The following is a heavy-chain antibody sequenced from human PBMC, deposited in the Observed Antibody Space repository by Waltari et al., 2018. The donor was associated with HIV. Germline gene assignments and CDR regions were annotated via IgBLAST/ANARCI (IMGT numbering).Heavy chain of an antibody. V-gene: IGHV3-30*02. J-gene: IGHJ4*02. D-gene: IGHD1-1*01. CDR1: AVSFSRYG. CDR2: ITYDGSNK. Sequence: QVQLVESGGDVVQTGGSLRPSCAVPAVSFSRYGMHWVRQAPGQGLEWMSFITYDGSNKYYADSVEGRFTISRDSSKNTLYLQMNGLRSEDTAVYYCAKDGYTPTYFDYWGQGTLVTVSS. CDR3: AKDGYTPTYFDY.